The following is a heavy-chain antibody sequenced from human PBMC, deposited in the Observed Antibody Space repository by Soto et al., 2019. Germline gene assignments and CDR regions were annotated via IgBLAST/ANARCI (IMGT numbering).Heavy chain of an antibody. CDR2: IYPGDSDT. CDR1: GSSFTSYW. CDR3: ARQPHYDYIWGSYRPSYYFDY. V-gene: IGHV5-51*01. D-gene: IGHD3-16*02. J-gene: IGHJ4*02. Sequence: GESLKISCKGSGSSFTSYWIGWVRQMPGKGLEWMGIIYPGDSDTRYSPSFQGQVTISADKSISTAYLQWSSLKASDTAMYYCARQPHYDYIWGSYRPSYYFDYWGQGTLVTVSS.